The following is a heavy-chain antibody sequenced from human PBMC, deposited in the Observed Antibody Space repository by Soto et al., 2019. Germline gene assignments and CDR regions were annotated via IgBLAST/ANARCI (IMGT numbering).Heavy chain of an antibody. CDR3: VRAGAEDPFDI. Sequence: ASVKVSCEASGYTFTSYGISWVRQAPGQGLEWMGWISAYNGNTNYAQKLQGRVTMTTDTSTSTAYMELRGLRSDDTAVYYCVRAGAEDPFDIWGQGTMVTVSS. CDR1: GYTFTSYG. CDR2: ISAYNGNT. D-gene: IGHD1-26*01. J-gene: IGHJ3*02. V-gene: IGHV1-18*04.